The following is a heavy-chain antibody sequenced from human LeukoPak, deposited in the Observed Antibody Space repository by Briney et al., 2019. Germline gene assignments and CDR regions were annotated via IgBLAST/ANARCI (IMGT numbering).Heavy chain of an antibody. CDR3: ARGAREGPRYWEGEFDY. D-gene: IGHD1-26*01. CDR2: ISYDGSNK. V-gene: IGHV3-30*03. J-gene: IGHJ4*02. CDR1: GFTFSSYG. Sequence: GSLRLSCAASGFTFSSYGMHWVRQAPGKGLEWVALISYDGSNKNYADSVKGRFTISRDDSKNTLYLQMSSLRAEDTAVYYCARGAREGPRYWEGEFDYWGQGTLVTVSS.